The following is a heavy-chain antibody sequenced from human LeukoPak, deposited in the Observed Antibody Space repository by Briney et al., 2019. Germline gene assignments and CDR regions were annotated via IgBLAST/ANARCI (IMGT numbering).Heavy chain of an antibody. Sequence: PGGSLRLSCAASGFTFSSYAMSWVRQAPGKGLEWVSYISSSGSTIYYADSVKGRFTISRDNAKNSLYLQMNSLRAEDTAVYYCARDPSNYYGMDVWGQGTTVTVSS. J-gene: IGHJ6*02. V-gene: IGHV3-48*04. CDR2: ISSSGSTI. CDR1: GFTFSSYA. CDR3: ARDPSNYYGMDV.